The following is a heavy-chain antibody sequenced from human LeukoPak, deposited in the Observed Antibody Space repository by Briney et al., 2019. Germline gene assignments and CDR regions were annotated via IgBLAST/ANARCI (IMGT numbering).Heavy chain of an antibody. CDR3: ARAPGLHDYRRARDAFDI. J-gene: IGHJ3*02. Sequence: GSSVKVSCKASGGTFSSYAISWVRQAPGQGLEWMGGIIPIFGTANYARKFQGRVTITADKSTSTAYMELSSLRSEDTAVYYCARAPGLHDYRRARDAFDIWGQGTMVTVSS. D-gene: IGHD4-11*01. V-gene: IGHV1-69*06. CDR2: IIPIFGTA. CDR1: GGTFSSYA.